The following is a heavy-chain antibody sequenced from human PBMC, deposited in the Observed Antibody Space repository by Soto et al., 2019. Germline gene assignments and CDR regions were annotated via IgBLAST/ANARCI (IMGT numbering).Heavy chain of an antibody. CDR1: GYTFTNYY. V-gene: IGHV1-46*01. Sequence: QVQLVQSGAEVKKPGASVMVSCEASGYTFTNYYIHWVRQAPGQGLEWMAVINPSGGSTRYAQKFQGRVTMTRDTSTSTVYMELSSLRSEDTAVYYCAKTYGFLGGYYFDYWGQGTLVTVSS. CDR2: INPSGGST. CDR3: AKTYGFLGGYYFDY. J-gene: IGHJ4*02. D-gene: IGHD3-16*01.